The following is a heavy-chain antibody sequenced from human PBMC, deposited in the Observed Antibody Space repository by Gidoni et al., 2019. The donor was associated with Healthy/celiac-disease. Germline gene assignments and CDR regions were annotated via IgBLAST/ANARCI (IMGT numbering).Heavy chain of an antibody. Sequence: QVQLQQSGPGLVKPSQTLSLTCAISGDSVSSNSAAWNWIRQSPSRGLEWLGRTYYRSKWYNDYAVSVKSRITINPDTSKNQFSLQLNSVTPEDTAVYYCARGSSPPLLWFREFRDYFDYWGQGTLVTVSS. CDR2: TYYRSKWYN. CDR3: ARGSSPPLLWFREFRDYFDY. D-gene: IGHD3-10*01. V-gene: IGHV6-1*01. CDR1: GDSVSSNSAA. J-gene: IGHJ4*02.